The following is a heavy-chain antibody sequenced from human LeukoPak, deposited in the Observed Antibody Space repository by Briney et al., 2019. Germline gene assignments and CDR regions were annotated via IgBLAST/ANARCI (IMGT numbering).Heavy chain of an antibody. CDR2: IYYSGST. Sequence: KPSETLSLTCTVSGGSISSYYWGWIRQPPGKGLEWIGYIYYSGSTNYNPSLKSRVTISVDTSKNQFSLKLSSVTAADTAVYYCARDGGSLYYYGMDVWGHGTTATVSS. D-gene: IGHD1-14*01. CDR1: GGSISSYY. V-gene: IGHV4-59*01. J-gene: IGHJ6*02. CDR3: ARDGGSLYYYGMDV.